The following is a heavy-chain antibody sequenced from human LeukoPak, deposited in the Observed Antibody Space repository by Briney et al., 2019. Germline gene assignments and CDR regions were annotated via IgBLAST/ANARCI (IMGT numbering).Heavy chain of an antibody. J-gene: IGHJ4*02. Sequence: GGSLRLSCAASGFTVSSNYMSWVRQAPGKGLEWVSVIYSGGTTYYADSVKGRFTISRDNSKNTLYLQMSSLRAEDTAVYYCARVKDSYFDYWGQGTLVTVSS. CDR2: IYSGGTT. CDR1: GFTVSSNY. V-gene: IGHV3-53*01. D-gene: IGHD3/OR15-3a*01. CDR3: ARVKDSYFDY.